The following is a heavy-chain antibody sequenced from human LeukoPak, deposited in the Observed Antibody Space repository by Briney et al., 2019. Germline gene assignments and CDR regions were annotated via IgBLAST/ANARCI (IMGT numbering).Heavy chain of an antibody. Sequence: SETLSLTCTVSGGSISSYYWSWIRQPPGKGLEWIGYIYYSGSTYYNPSLKSRVTISVDTSKNQFSLKLSSVTAADTAVYYCARSGIRAFDIWGQGTMVTVSS. CDR2: IYYSGST. CDR3: ARSGIRAFDI. CDR1: GGSISSYY. V-gene: IGHV4-59*12. J-gene: IGHJ3*02.